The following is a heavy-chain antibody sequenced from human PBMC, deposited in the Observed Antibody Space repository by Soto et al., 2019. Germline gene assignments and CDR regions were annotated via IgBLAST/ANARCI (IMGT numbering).Heavy chain of an antibody. V-gene: IGHV1-58*01. CDR1: GFTFTSSA. Sequence: GASVKVSCKASGFTFTSSAVQWVRQARGQRLEWIGWIVVGSGNTNYAQKFQERVTITRDMSTSTAYMELSSLRSEDTAVYYCAATKGDDYGPLGFDLWGRGTLVTVSS. D-gene: IGHD4-17*01. CDR2: IVVGSGNT. J-gene: IGHJ2*01. CDR3: AATKGDDYGPLGFDL.